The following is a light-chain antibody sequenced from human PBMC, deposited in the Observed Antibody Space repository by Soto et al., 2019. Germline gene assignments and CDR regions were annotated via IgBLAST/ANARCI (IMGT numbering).Light chain of an antibody. CDR1: QSVTSNY. J-gene: IGKJ1*01. V-gene: IGKV3-20*01. Sequence: EIVLTQSPGTLSLSPGERATLSCRASQSVTSNYIAWYQQKPGQAPRLLIYGASSRATGIPDRFSGSGSGTDFTLTISRLEPEDFAVYYCQRYGSSPQTFGQGTKVEIK. CDR2: GAS. CDR3: QRYGSSPQT.